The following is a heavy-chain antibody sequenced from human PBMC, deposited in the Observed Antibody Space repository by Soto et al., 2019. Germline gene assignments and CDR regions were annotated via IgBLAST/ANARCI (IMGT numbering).Heavy chain of an antibody. CDR3: AREGPAAISSHSMYNWFDP. CDR2: INPSGGST. CDR1: GYTFTSYY. D-gene: IGHD2-2*02. Sequence: ASVKVSCKASGYTFTSYYMHWVRQAPGQGLEWMGIINPSGGSTSYAQKLQGRVTMTTDTSTSTAYMELRSLRSDDTAVYYCAREGPAAISSHSMYNWFDPWGQGTLVTVSS. J-gene: IGHJ5*02. V-gene: IGHV1-46*01.